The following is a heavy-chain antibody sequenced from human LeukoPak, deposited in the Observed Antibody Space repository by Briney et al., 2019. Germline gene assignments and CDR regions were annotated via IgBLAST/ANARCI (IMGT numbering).Heavy chain of an antibody. CDR1: GFTFSNYW. V-gene: IGHV3-7*03. Sequence: PGGSLRLSCAVSGFTFSNYWMSWVRQAPGKGLEWVANIKQDGYEKYYVDSVKGRFTTSRDNAKNSLYLQMNSLRDEDTAVYYCARARPWDSSRSYYFGMDVWGHGTTVTVSS. D-gene: IGHD3-22*01. CDR2: IKQDGYEK. J-gene: IGHJ6*02. CDR3: ARARPWDSSRSYYFGMDV.